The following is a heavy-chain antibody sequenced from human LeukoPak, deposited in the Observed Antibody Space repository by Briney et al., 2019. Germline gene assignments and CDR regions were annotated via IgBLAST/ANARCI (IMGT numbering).Heavy chain of an antibody. J-gene: IGHJ4*02. CDR1: GGSISIYF. Sequence: SETLSLTCTVSGGSISIYFWHWIRQPPGQRLQWIGYMSNTGITKYNPSLKSRVTISADTSKNQFSLILNSVTTADTAVDYCAKASVYTAVSFDSWGQGTLVAVSS. D-gene: IGHD2-8*01. V-gene: IGHV4-59*01. CDR3: AKASVYTAVSFDS. CDR2: MSNTGIT.